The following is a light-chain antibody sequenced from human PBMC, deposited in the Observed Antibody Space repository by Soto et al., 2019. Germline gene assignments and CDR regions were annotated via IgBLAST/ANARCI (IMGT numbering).Light chain of an antibody. CDR1: QSISSF. CDR2: AAS. V-gene: IGKV1-39*01. J-gene: IGKJ1*01. Sequence: DIQMTQSPSSLSASVGDRVTITCRASQSISSFLNWYQQKPGQAPKLLIYAASSLQSGVPSRFSGSGSGTDFTLTINGLQPEDFATYYCQQTYSTWTFGQGTKVEIK. CDR3: QQTYSTWT.